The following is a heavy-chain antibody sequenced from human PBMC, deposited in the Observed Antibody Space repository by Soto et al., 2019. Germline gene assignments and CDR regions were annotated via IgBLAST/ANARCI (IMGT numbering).Heavy chain of an antibody. J-gene: IGHJ6*02. CDR2: ISGSGGST. CDR3: AKDGSTYYYYGMDV. V-gene: IGHV3-23*01. CDR1: GFTFSSYA. Sequence: GGSLRLSCAASGFTFSSYAMSWVRQAPGKGLEWVSAISGSGGSTYSADSVKGRFTISRDNSKNTLYLQMNSLRAEDTAVYYCAKDGSTYYYYGMDVWGQGTTVTVSS. D-gene: IGHD3-10*01.